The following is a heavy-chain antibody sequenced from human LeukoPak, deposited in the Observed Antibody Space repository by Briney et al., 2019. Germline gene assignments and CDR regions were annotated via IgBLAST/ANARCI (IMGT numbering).Heavy chain of an antibody. V-gene: IGHV3-23*01. D-gene: IGHD5-18*01. CDR3: ARGYIYGYHY. J-gene: IGHJ4*02. Sequence: QTGGSLRLSCAASGFTFSSYAMSWVRQAPGKGLEWVSAISGSGGSTYYADPVKGRFTISRDNSKNTLFLQMNSLRAEDTAVYYCARGYIYGYHYWGQGTLVTVSS. CDR2: ISGSGGST. CDR1: GFTFSSYA.